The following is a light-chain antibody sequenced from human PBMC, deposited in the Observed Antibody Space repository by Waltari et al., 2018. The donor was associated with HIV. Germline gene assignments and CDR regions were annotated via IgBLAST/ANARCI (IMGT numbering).Light chain of an antibody. CDR2: EVT. CDR1: SRDLGAYTR. V-gene: IGLV2-18*02. Sequence: QSALTQPPSVSGSLGQSVTISCTGTSRDLGAYTRLSWSQQSPGTAPKLRIYEVTHRPSGVPVRFSGSKSGNTASLTISGLQADDEADYYCSSYTTSSTWVFGGGTKLTVL. CDR3: SSYTTSSTWV. J-gene: IGLJ3*02.